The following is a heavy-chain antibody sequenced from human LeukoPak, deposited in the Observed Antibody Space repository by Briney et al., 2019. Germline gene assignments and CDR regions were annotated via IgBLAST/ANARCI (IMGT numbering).Heavy chain of an antibody. CDR3: AMSPKNRAFDI. Sequence: PSETPSLTCTHPGGSISSSIYYWGWIRQPPGKGLEWIGSSYYSGSTYYNPSLKSRVTISVDTSKNQFSLKLSSVTAADTALYYCAMSPKNRAFDIWGQGTMVTVSS. J-gene: IGHJ3*02. CDR1: GGSISSSIYY. D-gene: IGHD2/OR15-2a*01. CDR2: SYYSGST. V-gene: IGHV4-39*05.